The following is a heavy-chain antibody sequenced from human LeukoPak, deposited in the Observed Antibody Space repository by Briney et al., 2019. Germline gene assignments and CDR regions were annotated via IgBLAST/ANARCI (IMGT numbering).Heavy chain of an antibody. Sequence: GESLKISCKGSGYSFSSYWIAWVRQVPGKGLEWMGIIYPGDSDTRYSPSFQGLVTISADKSISTAYLRWSSLKASDTAMYYCARPTYFYDSSGSLYYFDFWGQGTLVTVSS. J-gene: IGHJ4*02. CDR2: IYPGDSDT. V-gene: IGHV5-51*01. D-gene: IGHD3-22*01. CDR1: GYSFSSYW. CDR3: ARPTYFYDSSGSLYYFDF.